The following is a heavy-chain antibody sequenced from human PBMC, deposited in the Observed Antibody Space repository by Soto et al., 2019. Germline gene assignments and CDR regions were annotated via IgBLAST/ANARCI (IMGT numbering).Heavy chain of an antibody. CDR1: GFTFSSYA. CDR2: ISYDGSNK. Sequence: QVQLVESGGGVVQPGRSLRLSCAASGFTFSSYAMHWVRQAPGKGLEWVAVISYDGSNKYYADSVKGRFTISRDNSKNTLYLQMNSLGAEDTAVYYCARSDYESAFYDYWGQGTLVTVSS. D-gene: IGHD4-17*01. CDR3: ARSDYESAFYDY. V-gene: IGHV3-30-3*01. J-gene: IGHJ4*02.